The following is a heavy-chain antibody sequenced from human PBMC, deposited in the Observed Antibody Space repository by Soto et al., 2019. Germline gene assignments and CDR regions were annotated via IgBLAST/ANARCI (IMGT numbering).Heavy chain of an antibody. V-gene: IGHV4-34*01. Sequence: SEMLCLRRAVEGGTFGDFDWRWIRKPPGKGLKWIGEINHSGSTNYNPSLKSRVTISVDTSKNQFSLKLSSVTAADTAVYYCARLGGFTYYDILTAPGAGFDIWGQGTMVTGS. CDR1: GGTFGDFD. J-gene: IGHJ3*02. CDR3: ARLGGFTYYDILTAPGAGFDI. D-gene: IGHD3-9*01. CDR2: INHSGST.